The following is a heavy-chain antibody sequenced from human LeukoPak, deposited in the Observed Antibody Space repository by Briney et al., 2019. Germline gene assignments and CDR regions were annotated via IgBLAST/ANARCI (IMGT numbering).Heavy chain of an antibody. V-gene: IGHV4-30-4*08. CDR1: GVSISSGGYY. CDR3: ARYYCSSSACPGIDS. J-gene: IGHJ4*02. Sequence: PSQTLSLTCSVSGVSISSGGYYWSWIRQHPGKGLEWTGYIDYNGNTYYNPSLRSRLTISTDTSKNQFSLKLTSVTAADTAVYYCARYYCSSSACPGIDSWGQGTLVTVSS. CDR2: IDYNGNT. D-gene: IGHD2-2*01.